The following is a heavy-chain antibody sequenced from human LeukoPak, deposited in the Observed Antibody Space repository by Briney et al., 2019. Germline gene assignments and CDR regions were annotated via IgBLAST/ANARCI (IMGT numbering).Heavy chain of an antibody. V-gene: IGHV3-7*01. Sequence: GGSLRLSCAASGFIISTYYMTWVRQAPGKGLEWVAGIKQDGSENYYVDSVKGRFTVSRDNSKNSLYLQMNSLRAEDTAVYLCASERYCTTATCYVGVPFDYWGQGTLVTVSS. CDR2: IKQDGSEN. J-gene: IGHJ4*02. CDR1: GFIISTYY. CDR3: ASERYCTTATCYVGVPFDY. D-gene: IGHD2-2*01.